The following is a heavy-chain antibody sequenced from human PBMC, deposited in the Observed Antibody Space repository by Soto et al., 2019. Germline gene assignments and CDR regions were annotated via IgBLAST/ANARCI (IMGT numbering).Heavy chain of an antibody. CDR2: IYWDDDK. CDR1: GFSLSSRKMG. CDR3: AHTGYYDLLTFDY. V-gene: IGHV2-5*02. J-gene: IGHJ4*02. D-gene: IGHD3-9*01. Sequence: PTLVKPTQTLTLTCNFSGFSLSSRKMGVGWIRQPPGKALEWLALIYWDDDKRYRPSLNNRLTITKDTSKNQVLLTLTNLDPVDTATYYCAHTGYYDLLTFDYWGQGTLVTVSS.